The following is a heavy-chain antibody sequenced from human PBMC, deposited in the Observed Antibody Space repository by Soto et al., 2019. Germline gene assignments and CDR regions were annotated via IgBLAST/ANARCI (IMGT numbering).Heavy chain of an antibody. D-gene: IGHD3-3*01. CDR2: INHSGTT. CDR1: GGSFGGYS. CDR3: ARARFDSWSHIYYGLDV. Sequence: SETLALTCAVYGGSFGGYSWTWLRQPPGEGLEWIGEINHSGTTDYNPALKSRVTMSADTSKNQFSLRMTSVTAADTAVYYCARARFDSWSHIYYGLDVWGQGTTVTVSS. V-gene: IGHV4-34*01. J-gene: IGHJ6*02.